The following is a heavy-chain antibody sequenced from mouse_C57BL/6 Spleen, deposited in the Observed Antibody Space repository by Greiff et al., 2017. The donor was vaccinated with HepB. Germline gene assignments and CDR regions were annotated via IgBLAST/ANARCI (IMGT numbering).Heavy chain of an antibody. J-gene: IGHJ2*01. D-gene: IGHD3-2*02. CDR1: GFTFSSYG. V-gene: IGHV5-6*01. Sequence: EVQLVESGGDLVKPGGSLKLSCAASGFTFSSYGMSWVRQTPDKRLEWVATISSGGSYTYYPDSVKGRFTISRDNAKNTLYLQMSSLKSEDTAMYYCARLAQATYFDYWGQGTTLTVSS. CDR3: ARLAQATYFDY. CDR2: ISSGGSYT.